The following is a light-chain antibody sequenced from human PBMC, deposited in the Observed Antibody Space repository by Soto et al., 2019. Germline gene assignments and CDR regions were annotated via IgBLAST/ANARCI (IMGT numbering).Light chain of an antibody. CDR2: KAS. CDR1: QSISNW. V-gene: IGKV1-5*03. Sequence: DIQMTQSPSTLSASVGDRVTITCRASQSISNWLAGYQQKPGKAPKLLIYKASSLESGVPSRFNGHGSGTEFTLTISSLQPDDFATYYCQQYNSYPSTFGQGTKVEIK. CDR3: QQYNSYPST. J-gene: IGKJ1*01.